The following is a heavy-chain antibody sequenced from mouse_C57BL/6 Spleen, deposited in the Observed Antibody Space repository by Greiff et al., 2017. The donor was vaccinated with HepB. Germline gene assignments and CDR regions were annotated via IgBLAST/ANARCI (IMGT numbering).Heavy chain of an antibody. CDR3: ARDQDDVGAMDY. CDR2: ISDGGSYT. Sequence: DVMLVESGGGLVKPGGSLKLSCAASGFTFSSYAMSWVRQTPGKRLEWVATISDGGSYTYYPDNVKGRFTISRDNAKNNLYLQMSHLKSEDTAMYYCARDQDDVGAMDYWGQGTSVTVSS. CDR1: GFTFSSYA. J-gene: IGHJ4*01. D-gene: IGHD2-12*01. V-gene: IGHV5-4*01.